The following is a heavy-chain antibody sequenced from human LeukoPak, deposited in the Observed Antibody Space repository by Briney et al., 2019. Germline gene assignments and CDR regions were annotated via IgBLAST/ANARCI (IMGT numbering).Heavy chain of an antibody. V-gene: IGHV1-2*02. CDR3: VKGWDSSGYYAFDI. CDR1: GYTFSGYH. Sequence: ASVKVSCKASGYTFSGYHIHWVRQAPGQGAEWMAWINPNSGGTKYAQKFQGRVTMTRDTSISTAYMEMSRLTSDDTAVYYCVKGWDSSGYYAFDIWGQGTMVTVSS. D-gene: IGHD3-22*01. J-gene: IGHJ3*02. CDR2: INPNSGGT.